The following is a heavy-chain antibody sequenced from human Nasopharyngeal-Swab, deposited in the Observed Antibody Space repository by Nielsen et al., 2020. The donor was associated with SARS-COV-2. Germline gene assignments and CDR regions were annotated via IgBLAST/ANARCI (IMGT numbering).Heavy chain of an antibody. CDR1: GGSISSSSYY. V-gene: IGHV4-39*01. CDR3: ARQGPYDSYGPSKV. CDR2: IYYSGST. Sequence: SETLSLTCTVSGGSISSSSYYWGWIRQPPGKGLEWIGSIYYSGSTYYNPSLKSRVTISVDTSKNQFSLKLSSVTAADTAVYYCARQGPYDSYGPSKVWGQGTTVTVSS. D-gene: IGHD5-18*01. J-gene: IGHJ6*02.